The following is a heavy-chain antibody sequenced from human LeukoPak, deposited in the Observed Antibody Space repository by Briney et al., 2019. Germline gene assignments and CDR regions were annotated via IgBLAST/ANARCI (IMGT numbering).Heavy chain of an antibody. CDR2: ISAYNGNT. V-gene: IGHV1-18*01. CDR1: GYTFTSYG. D-gene: IGHD6-6*01. Sequence: ASVKVSCKASGYTFTSYGISWARQAPGQGLEWMGWISAYNGNTNYAQKLQGRVTMTTDTSTSTAYMELRSLRSDDTAVYYCARGSRSSSSDGNAFDIWGQGTMVTVSS. J-gene: IGHJ3*02. CDR3: ARGSRSSSSDGNAFDI.